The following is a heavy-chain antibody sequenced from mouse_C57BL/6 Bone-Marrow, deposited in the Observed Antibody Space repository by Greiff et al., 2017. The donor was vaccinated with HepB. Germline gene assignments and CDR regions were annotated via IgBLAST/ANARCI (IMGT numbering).Heavy chain of an antibody. D-gene: IGHD1-1*01. CDR2: INPNNGGT. J-gene: IGHJ3*01. V-gene: IGHV1-18*01. Sequence: VQLKQSGPELVKPGASVKIPCKASGYTFTDYNMDWVKQSHGKSLEWIGDINPNNGGTIYNQKFKGKATLTVDKSSSTAYMELRSLTSEDTAVYYCARPDYGSSPGFAYWGQGTLVTVSA. CDR1: GYTFTDYN. CDR3: ARPDYGSSPGFAY.